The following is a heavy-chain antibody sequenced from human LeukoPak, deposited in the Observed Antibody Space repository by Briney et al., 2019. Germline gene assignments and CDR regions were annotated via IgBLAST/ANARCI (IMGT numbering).Heavy chain of an antibody. J-gene: IGHJ4*02. CDR2: ILYDGTMK. V-gene: IGHV3-30*04. D-gene: IGHD3-22*01. CDR3: ARDIRGPTGFDSSGRDTLDY. CDR1: TFTFNNYA. Sequence: GGSLRLSCAASTFTFNNYAMHWVRQAPGKGLEWVAVILYDGTMKYYGDSVKGRFTISRDNSNNMLYLQMNSLRPEDTAVYFCARDIRGPTGFDSSGRDTLDYWGQGTLVTVSS.